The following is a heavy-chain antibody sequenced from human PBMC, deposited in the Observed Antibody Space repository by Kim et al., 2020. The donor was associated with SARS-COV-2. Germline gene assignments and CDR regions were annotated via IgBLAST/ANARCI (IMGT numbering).Heavy chain of an antibody. CDR3: ARRGGSCDSDRNVCYYGMDV. Sequence: ASVKVSCKTSGYSFNSYDINWVRQASGQGLEWMGWMNPHIGNTGYAHKLQGRVTLTWDTSISTAYMELSSLRSEDTAVYYCARRGGSCDSDRNVCYYGMDVWGQGTTVTVAS. V-gene: IGHV1-8*01. CDR1: GYSFNSYD. CDR2: MNPHIGNT. J-gene: IGHJ6*02. D-gene: IGHD2-21*02.